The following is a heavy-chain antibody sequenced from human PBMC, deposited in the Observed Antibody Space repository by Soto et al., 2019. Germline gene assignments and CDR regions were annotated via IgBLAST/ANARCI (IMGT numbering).Heavy chain of an antibody. CDR3: AREDSIDF. CDR2: ISDSSSYI. V-gene: IGHV3-21*01. J-gene: IGHJ4*02. CDR1: GFTFSSYS. Sequence: GSLRLSCAASGFTFSSYSMNWVRRAPGKGLEWVASISDSSSYIYYADSVKGRFTISRDNARNSLYLQMESLRDEDTAVYYCAREDSIDFWGQGTLVTVSS.